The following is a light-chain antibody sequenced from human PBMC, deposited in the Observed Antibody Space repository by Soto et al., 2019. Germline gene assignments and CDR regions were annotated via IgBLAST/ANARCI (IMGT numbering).Light chain of an antibody. J-gene: IGKJ2*01. CDR2: AAS. CDR3: QQSYSTPPS. V-gene: IGKV1-39*01. Sequence: DIQMTQSPSSLSASVGDRVTITCRASQSISSYLNWYQQKPGKAPKLLIYAASRLESGVPSRFSGSGSGTDFTLTSSSLQPEDFATYYCQQSYSTPPSFGQGTKLEIK. CDR1: QSISSY.